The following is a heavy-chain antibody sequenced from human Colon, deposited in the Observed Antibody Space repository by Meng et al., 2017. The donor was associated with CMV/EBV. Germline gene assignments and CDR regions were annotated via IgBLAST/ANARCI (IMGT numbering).Heavy chain of an antibody. V-gene: IGHV1-2*02. CDR2: ITPYSGGT. J-gene: IGHJ4*02. CDR3: IRENWYYDY. Sequence: QVELVRSGAGAQRPGASMKVSCKASGYTFTTHYIPWVRQGPGQGLEWMGWITPYSGGTNYAQKFQGRVTITRDTSITTAYMELSGLTSDDTAVYYCIRENWYYDYWGLGTLVTASS. CDR1: GYTFTTHY. D-gene: IGHD1-1*01.